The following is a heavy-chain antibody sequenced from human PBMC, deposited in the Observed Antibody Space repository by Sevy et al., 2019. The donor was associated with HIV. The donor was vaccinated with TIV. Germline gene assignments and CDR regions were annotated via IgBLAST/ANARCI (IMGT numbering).Heavy chain of an antibody. CDR1: GFTFSSYN. CDR2: ISSSSSYI. D-gene: IGHD2-15*01. Sequence: GGSLRIACAASGFTFSSYNMNWVRQAPGKGLEWVSSISSSSSYIYYADSVKGRFTISRDNAKDSLYLQMNTLRAEDTAVYYCARVVAYCSGGSCFAGYYYGMDVWGQGTTVTVSS. V-gene: IGHV3-21*01. J-gene: IGHJ6*02. CDR3: ARVVAYCSGGSCFAGYYYGMDV.